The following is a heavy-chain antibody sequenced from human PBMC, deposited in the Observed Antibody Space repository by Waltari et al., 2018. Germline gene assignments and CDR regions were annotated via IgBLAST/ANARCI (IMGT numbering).Heavy chain of an antibody. CDR2: ISSSGSTI. V-gene: IGHV3-48*03. CDR3: ARGWFDP. Sequence: SLILSCSSSFFTFSSYEMNWVRQAPGKGLEWVSYISSSGSTIYYADSVKGRFTISRENAKNSMYMQMNSLRAEDTAFYYCARGWFDPWGQGTLVTVSS. J-gene: IGHJ5*02. CDR1: FFTFSSYE.